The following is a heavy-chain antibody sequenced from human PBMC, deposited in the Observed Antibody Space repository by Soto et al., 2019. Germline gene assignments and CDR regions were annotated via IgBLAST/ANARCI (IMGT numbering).Heavy chain of an antibody. Sequence: LSLTCTVSGGSISSSSYYWGWIRQPPGKGPEWIGSIYYSGSTYYNPSLKSRVTISVDTSKNQFSLKLSSVTAADTAVYYCARHWTEMATTNRGFDYRGQGTLVTVSS. D-gene: IGHD5-12*01. V-gene: IGHV4-39*01. CDR2: IYYSGST. CDR3: ARHWTEMATTNRGFDY. J-gene: IGHJ4*02. CDR1: GGSISSSSYY.